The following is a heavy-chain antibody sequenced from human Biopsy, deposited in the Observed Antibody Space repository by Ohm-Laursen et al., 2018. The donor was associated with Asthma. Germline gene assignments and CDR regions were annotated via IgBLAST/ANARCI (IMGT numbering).Heavy chain of an antibody. CDR1: GGTFSNFA. CDR3: ARPSPNRDILYYYYHMDV. D-gene: IGHD3-3*02. V-gene: IGHV1-69*06. Sequence: SSVKVSCNAPGGTFSNFAISWVRQAPGQGLEWLGGIMTVFGTTNYAQKFQGGVTITADIFTRTVYMELSGLRFDDTAIYYCARPSPNRDILYYYYHMDVWGQGTTVIVSS. J-gene: IGHJ6*02. CDR2: IMTVFGTT.